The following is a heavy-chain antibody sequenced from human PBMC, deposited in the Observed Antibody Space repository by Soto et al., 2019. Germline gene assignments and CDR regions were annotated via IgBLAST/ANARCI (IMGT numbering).Heavy chain of an antibody. Sequence: QVQLVQSGAEVKKPGASVKVSCKASGYTFTSYYMHWVRQAPGQGLEWMGIINPSGGSTSYAQKFQGRVTMTRDTSTSTVYMELSSLSSEDTAVYYCARDKGYSYGLKPAYYCDYWGQGTLVTVSS. CDR2: INPSGGST. J-gene: IGHJ4*02. CDR3: ARDKGYSYGLKPAYYCDY. CDR1: GYTFTSYY. D-gene: IGHD5-18*01. V-gene: IGHV1-46*01.